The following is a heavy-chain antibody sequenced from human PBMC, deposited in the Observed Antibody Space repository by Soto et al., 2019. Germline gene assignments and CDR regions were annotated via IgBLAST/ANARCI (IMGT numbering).Heavy chain of an antibody. V-gene: IGHV1-69*01. CDR1: GGTFSSYA. CDR3: ARGNSEQQLVTGVDP. Sequence: QVQLVQSGAEVKKPGSSVKVSCKASGGTFSSYAISWVRQAPGQGLEWMGGIITIFGTANYAQKFQGSVTITADESTSTAYMELSSLRSEDTAVYYCARGNSEQQLVTGVDPWGQGTLVTVSS. J-gene: IGHJ5*02. D-gene: IGHD6-13*01. CDR2: IITIFGTA.